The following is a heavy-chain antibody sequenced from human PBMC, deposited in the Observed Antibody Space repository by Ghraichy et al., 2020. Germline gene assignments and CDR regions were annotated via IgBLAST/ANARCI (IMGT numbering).Heavy chain of an antibody. J-gene: IGHJ4*02. CDR1: GGSISSGGYS. CDR3: ARSSWYYYFDY. D-gene: IGHD6-13*01. Sequence: SLNISCAVSGGSISSGGYSWSWIRQPPGKGLEWIGYIYHSGSTYYNPSLKSRVTISVDRSKNQFSLKLSSVTAADTAVYYCARSSWYYYFDYWGQGTLVTVSS. CDR2: IYHSGST. V-gene: IGHV4-30-2*01.